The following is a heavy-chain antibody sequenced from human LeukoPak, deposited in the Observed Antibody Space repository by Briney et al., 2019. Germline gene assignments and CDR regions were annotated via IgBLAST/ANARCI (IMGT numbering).Heavy chain of an antibody. CDR1: GFIVSAYI. CDR2: IRSDGSST. Sequence: GGSLRLSCVASGFIVSAYIMHWVRQAPGKGLEYVSAIRSDGSSTFYPNSVKGRFTISRDNSKSTLYLQMGSLRAEDTAVYYCTRRYGGHSGWAGYHDSWGQGTLVTVSS. V-gene: IGHV3-64*01. D-gene: IGHD6-19*01. J-gene: IGHJ4*02. CDR3: TRRYGGHSGWAGYHDS.